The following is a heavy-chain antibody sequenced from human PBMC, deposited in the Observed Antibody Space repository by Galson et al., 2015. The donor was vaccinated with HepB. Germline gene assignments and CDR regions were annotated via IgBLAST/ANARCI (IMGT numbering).Heavy chain of an antibody. CDR2: ISSSGSTI. D-gene: IGHD6-19*01. CDR1: GFTFSDYY. Sequence: SLRLSCAASGFTFSDYYMSWIRQAPGKGLEWVSYISSSGSTIYYADSVKGRFTISRDNAKNSLYLQMNSLRAEDTAVYYCARDMAVAGRDAFDIWGQGTMLTVSS. CDR3: ARDMAVAGRDAFDI. V-gene: IGHV3-11*01. J-gene: IGHJ3*02.